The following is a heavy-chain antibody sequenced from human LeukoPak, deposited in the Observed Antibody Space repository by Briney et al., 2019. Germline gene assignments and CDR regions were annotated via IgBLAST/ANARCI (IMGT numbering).Heavy chain of an antibody. D-gene: IGHD3-3*01. V-gene: IGHV4-31*03. CDR1: GGSISSGGDY. J-gene: IGHJ4*02. CDR3: ARGPGSGYPPLVWDY. CDR2: SYYSGST. Sequence: SEALSVTCTVSGGSISSGGDYWSWIRQHPGNGLEWMAYSYYSGSTNYNPSLKSRVTISVDTSKNQFSLKLSSVTAADTAVYYCARGPGSGYPPLVWDYWGQGTLVTVSS.